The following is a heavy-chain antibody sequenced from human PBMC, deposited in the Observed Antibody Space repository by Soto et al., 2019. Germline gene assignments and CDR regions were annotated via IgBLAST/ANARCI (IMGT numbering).Heavy chain of an antibody. CDR2: IIPIFGTA. CDR1: GGTFSSYA. CDR3: ARGVVVPADMHTLGSYYYGMDV. V-gene: IGHV1-69*06. D-gene: IGHD2-2*01. J-gene: IGHJ6*02. Sequence: SVKVSCKASGGTFSSYAISWVRQAPGQGLEWMGGIIPIFGTANYAQKFQGRVTITADKSTSTAYMEVSSLRYEDTAVYYCARGVVVPADMHTLGSYYYGMDVWGQGTTVTVSS.